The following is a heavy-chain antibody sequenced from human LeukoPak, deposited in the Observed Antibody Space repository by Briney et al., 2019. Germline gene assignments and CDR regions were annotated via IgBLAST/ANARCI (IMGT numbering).Heavy chain of an antibody. CDR3: ASTVVSYFDY. Sequence: PSQTLSLTCTVSGGSISSSSYYWGWIRQPPGKGLEWIGSIYYSGSTYYNPSLKSRVSISVDTSKNQFSLKLSSVTAADTAVYYCASTVVSYFDYWGQGTLVTVSS. V-gene: IGHV4-39*07. CDR2: IYYSGST. CDR1: GGSISSSSYY. D-gene: IGHD4-23*01. J-gene: IGHJ4*02.